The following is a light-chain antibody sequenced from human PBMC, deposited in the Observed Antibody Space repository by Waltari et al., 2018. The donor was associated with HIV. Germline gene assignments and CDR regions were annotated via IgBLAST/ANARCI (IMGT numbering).Light chain of an antibody. CDR3: AAYAGNNIVI. Sequence: QSALTQPPPASGSPGQSVTVSCTGTSSDIGYFNYVSWYQQHPGKAPKLLIYDVNKRPSGVPDRFSASKSGATASLTVSGLLAEDEADYYCAAYAGNNIVIFGGGTKVTV. CDR2: DVN. V-gene: IGLV2-8*01. CDR1: SSDIGYFNY. J-gene: IGLJ2*01.